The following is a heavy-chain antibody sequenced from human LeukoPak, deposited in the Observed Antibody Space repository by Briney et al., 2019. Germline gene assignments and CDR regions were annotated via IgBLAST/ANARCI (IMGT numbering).Heavy chain of an antibody. CDR2: IYPGDSDT. D-gene: IGHD3-3*01. CDR1: GYSFTSHW. CDR3: ARQNYDFWSGYYTHPHWFDP. V-gene: IGHV5-51*01. J-gene: IGHJ5*02. Sequence: GESLKISCKGSGYSFTSHWIGWVRQMPGKGLEWMGIIYPGDSDTRYSPSFQGQVTISADKSISTAYLQWSSLKASDTAMYYCARQNYDFWSGYYTHPHWFDPWGQGTLVTVSS.